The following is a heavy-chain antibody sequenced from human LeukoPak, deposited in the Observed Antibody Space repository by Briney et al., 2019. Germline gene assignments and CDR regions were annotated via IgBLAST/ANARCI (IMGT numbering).Heavy chain of an antibody. D-gene: IGHD1-14*01. V-gene: IGHV4-4*08. CDR2: FYTSGST. Sequence: SETLSLTCTVSGGSISSYYWSWIRQPPGKGLEWIGRFYTSGSTNYNPSLKSRVTISIDTSKNQFSLKLSSVTAADTAVYYCARDLDRYTDAFEIWGQGTMVTVSS. CDR3: ARDLDRYTDAFEI. CDR1: GGSISSYY. J-gene: IGHJ3*02.